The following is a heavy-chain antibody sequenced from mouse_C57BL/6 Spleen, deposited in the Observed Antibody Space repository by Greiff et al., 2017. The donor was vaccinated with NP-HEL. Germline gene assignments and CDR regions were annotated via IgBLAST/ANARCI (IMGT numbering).Heavy chain of an antibody. CDR2: ISDGGSYT. J-gene: IGHJ2*01. D-gene: IGHD4-1*01. CDR3: ARERETGTDY. V-gene: IGHV5-4*01. Sequence: EVKLMESGGGLVKPGGSLKLSCAASGFTFSSYAMSWVRQTPEKRLEWVATISDGGSYTYYPDNVKGRFTISRDNAKNNLYLQMSHLKSEDTAMYYCARERETGTDYWGQGTTLTVSS. CDR1: GFTFSSYA.